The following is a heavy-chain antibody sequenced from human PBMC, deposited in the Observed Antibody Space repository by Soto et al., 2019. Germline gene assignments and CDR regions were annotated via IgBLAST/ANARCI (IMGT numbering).Heavy chain of an antibody. V-gene: IGHV3-23*01. CDR3: AAHVQLPDGFDI. CDR1: GFTFRVYV. D-gene: IGHD3-10*01. J-gene: IGHJ3*02. CDR2: ISGSGGST. Sequence: GGSLRLSCAASGFTFRVYVMSWVRQAPGKGLEWVSGISGSGGSTYYADSVKGRFTISRDNSKNTLSLQMNSLRAEDTAAYYCAAHVQLPDGFDIWGQGTMVTVSS.